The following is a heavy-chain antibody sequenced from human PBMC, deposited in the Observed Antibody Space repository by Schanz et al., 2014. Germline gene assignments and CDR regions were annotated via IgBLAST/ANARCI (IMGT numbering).Heavy chain of an antibody. D-gene: IGHD3-22*01. CDR3: ARDIQYHYDTSGPVGAFDI. CDR2: IIPILGRD. CDR1: GGTFSSYA. V-gene: IGHV1-69*04. Sequence: QVQLVQSGAEVKKPGSSVKVSCKASGGTFSSYAFSWVRQAPGQGLEWMGKIIPILGRDNYAQKFQGRVPINVDISTSTAYMDLSSLGSDDTAVYYCARDIQYHYDTSGPVGAFDIWGQGTVVTVSS. J-gene: IGHJ3*02.